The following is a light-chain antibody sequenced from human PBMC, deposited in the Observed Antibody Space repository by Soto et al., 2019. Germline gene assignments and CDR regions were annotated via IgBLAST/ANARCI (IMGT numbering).Light chain of an antibody. V-gene: IGLV1-40*01. Sequence: QSVLTQPPSVSGAPGQRVTISCTGSSSNIGAGYDVHWYQQLPGTAPKLLIYGNSNRPSGVPDRCSSSKSGTSASLAITGLQAEDEADYYCQSYDSSLSAVVFGGGTKLTVL. CDR1: SSNIGAGYD. CDR3: QSYDSSLSAVV. CDR2: GNS. J-gene: IGLJ2*01.